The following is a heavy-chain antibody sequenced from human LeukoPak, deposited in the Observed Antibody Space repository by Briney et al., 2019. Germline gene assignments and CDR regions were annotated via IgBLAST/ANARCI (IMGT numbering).Heavy chain of an antibody. Sequence: GGSLRLSCAASGFTFSSYGMHWVRQAPGKGLKWVAVIWYAGSTKYYADSVKGRFTISRDNSKNTLYLQMNSLRAEDTAVYYCARDSRGGYCSSTSCYPIGSMDVWGQGTTVTVSS. CDR1: GFTFSSYG. D-gene: IGHD2-2*01. CDR2: IWYAGSTK. CDR3: ARDSRGGYCSSTSCYPIGSMDV. V-gene: IGHV3-33*01. J-gene: IGHJ6*02.